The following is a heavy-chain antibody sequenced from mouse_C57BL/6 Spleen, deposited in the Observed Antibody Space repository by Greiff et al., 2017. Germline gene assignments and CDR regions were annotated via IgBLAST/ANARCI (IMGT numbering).Heavy chain of an antibody. D-gene: IGHD1-1*01. J-gene: IGHJ1*03. CDR2: IRLKSDNYAT. V-gene: IGHV6-3*01. Sequence: EVQGVESGGGLVQPGGSMKLSCVASGFTFSNYWMNWVRQSPEKGLEWVAQIRLKSDNYATHYAESVKGRFTISRDDSKSSVYLQMNNLRAEDTGIYYCTGGYYGSSSDVWGTGTTVTVSS. CDR3: TGGYYGSSSDV. CDR1: GFTFSNYW.